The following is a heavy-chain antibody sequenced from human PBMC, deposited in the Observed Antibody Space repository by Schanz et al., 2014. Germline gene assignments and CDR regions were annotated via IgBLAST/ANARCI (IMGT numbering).Heavy chain of an antibody. CDR1: GYSFTDYA. Sequence: VQLVQSGVEVKRPGASVRVSGKASGYSFTDYAIHWVRQAPGQGLEWMGWISGYNGDTNYAPKFQDRVTMTADTSTGITSLEQRNRQSDDAAVDYCARERVAFGRGRLGVDWGQGTHVIVSS. V-gene: IGHV1-18*01. CDR2: ISGYNGDT. D-gene: IGHD3-10*01. CDR3: ARERVAFGRGRLGVD. J-gene: IGHJ4*02.